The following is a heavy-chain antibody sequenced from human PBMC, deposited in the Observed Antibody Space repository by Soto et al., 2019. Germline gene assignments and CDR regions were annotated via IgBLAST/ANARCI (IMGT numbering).Heavy chain of an antibody. J-gene: IGHJ4*02. Sequence: SETLSLTCTVSGGSIGSGGYYWSWIRQHPGKGLEWIGYIYYSGITYYDPSLKSRVTISVDTSKNQFSLKLSSVTAADTAVYYCARSPGYYFDYWGQGTLVTVSS. CDR3: ARSPGYYFDY. CDR1: GGSIGSGGYY. CDR2: IYYSGIT. V-gene: IGHV4-31*03.